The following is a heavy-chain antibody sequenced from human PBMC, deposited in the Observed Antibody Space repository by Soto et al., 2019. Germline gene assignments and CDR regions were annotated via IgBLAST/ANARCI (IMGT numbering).Heavy chain of an antibody. CDR2: IMPIIVTA. CDR3: ARPPQYYRYGMDV. J-gene: IGHJ6*02. V-gene: IGHV1-69*08. Sequence: QVQLVQSGAEVKKPGSSVKVSCKASGATFSSNSVNWVRQAPGQGLEGMGRIMPIIVTATYAQKYQDRVTITADKSTSTAYMELSSLTTDDTAVDYCARPPQYYRYGMDVWGQRTTVTVYS. CDR1: GATFSSNS.